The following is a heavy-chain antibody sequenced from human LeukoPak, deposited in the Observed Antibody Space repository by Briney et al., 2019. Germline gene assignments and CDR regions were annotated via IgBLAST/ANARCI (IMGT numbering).Heavy chain of an antibody. Sequence: GGSLRLSCAASGFTFSSYAMSWVRQAPGKGLEWVSAISDSGGSTYYTDSVKGRFTISRDKSHNTLYLQMNSLRAEDTAVYYCAKSPLVYCTSSSCHLYFDYWGQGTLVTVSS. CDR1: GFTFSSYA. CDR3: AKSPLVYCTSSSCHLYFDY. V-gene: IGHV3-23*01. CDR2: ISDSGGST. D-gene: IGHD2-15*01. J-gene: IGHJ4*02.